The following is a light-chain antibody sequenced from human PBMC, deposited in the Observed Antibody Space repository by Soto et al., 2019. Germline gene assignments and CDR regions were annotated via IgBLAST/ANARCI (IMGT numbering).Light chain of an antibody. CDR2: SAS. CDR3: PQNYSSPVST. V-gene: IGKV1-39*01. CDR1: QSISNY. Sequence: DIQMTQSPSSLSASVGDRLSITCRANQSISNYLNWYQKKAGKAPKLLIYSASSLHSGVPSRFSGSGSGTDFTLTISSLQPEDFATYYCPQNYSSPVSTFGQETQLEIQ. J-gene: IGKJ2*01.